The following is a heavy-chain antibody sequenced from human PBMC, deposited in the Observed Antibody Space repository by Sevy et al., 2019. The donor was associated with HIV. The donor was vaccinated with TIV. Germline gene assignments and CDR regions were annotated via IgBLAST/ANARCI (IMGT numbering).Heavy chain of an antibody. CDR1: GFTFEDYG. CDR3: AREPPSYDDYRTGYHDS. D-gene: IGHD3-9*01. V-gene: IGHV3-20*04. CDR2: INWNGGST. J-gene: IGHJ4*02. Sequence: GGSLRLSCAASGFTFEDYGMSWVRQVPGKGPEWVSGINWNGGSTSYAYSVKGGFTISRDNAKNSLFLQMKGLRAEDTALYYCAREPPSYDDYRTGYHDSWGQGTRVTVSS.